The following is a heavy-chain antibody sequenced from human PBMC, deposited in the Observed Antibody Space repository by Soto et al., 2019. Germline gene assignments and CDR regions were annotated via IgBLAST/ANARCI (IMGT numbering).Heavy chain of an antibody. CDR2: INNNGDST. V-gene: IGHV3-23*01. CDR1: GFTFSSYA. CDR3: AKTYYDILTGSAPDY. Sequence: GGSLRLSCAASGFTFSSYAMSWVRQAPGKGLEWVSGINNNGDSTYYADSVKGRFTISRDNSKNTLYLQMNSLRAEDTAVYYCAKTYYDILTGSAPDYWGQGTLVTVSS. J-gene: IGHJ4*02. D-gene: IGHD3-9*01.